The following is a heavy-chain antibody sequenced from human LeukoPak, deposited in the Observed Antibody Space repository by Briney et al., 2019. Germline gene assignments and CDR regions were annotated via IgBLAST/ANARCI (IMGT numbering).Heavy chain of an antibody. V-gene: IGHV1-2*02. D-gene: IGHD2-2*01. CDR2: INPNSGGT. CDR1: GYTFTGYY. CDR3: ARDGEDIVVVPAATSNWFDP. Sequence: GASVRVSCKASGYTFTGYYMHWVRQAPGQGLERMGWINPNSGGTNYAQKFQARVTMTRDTSISTAYMELSRLRSDDTAVYYCARDGEDIVVVPAATSNWFDPWGQGTLVTVSS. J-gene: IGHJ5*02.